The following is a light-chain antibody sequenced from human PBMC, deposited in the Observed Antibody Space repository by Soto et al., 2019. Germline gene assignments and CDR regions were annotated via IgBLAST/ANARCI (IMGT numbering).Light chain of an antibody. J-gene: IGKJ4*01. CDR3: QQSYTAPLT. V-gene: IGKV1-39*01. CDR2: AAS. Sequence: DLQMTQSPSSLSASVGARVTITCRASQSISKFLNWYQQKQGKAPNLLIFAASTLQSGVPSRFSGSGSGTDLTITIRSLQPEDGETYDCQQSYTAPLTFGGGTKVDIK. CDR1: QSISKF.